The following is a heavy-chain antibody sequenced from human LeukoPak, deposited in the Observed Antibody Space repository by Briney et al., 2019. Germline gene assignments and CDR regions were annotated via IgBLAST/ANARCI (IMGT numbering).Heavy chain of an antibody. Sequence: GASVKVSCKASGYTFTSYYMHWVRQAPGQGLEWRGIINPSGGSTSYAQKFQGRVTMTEDTSTDTAYMELSSLRSEDTAVYYCATDFRLRLGELSRNQMGYWGQGTLVTVSS. D-gene: IGHD3-16*02. CDR3: ATDFRLRLGELSRNQMGY. V-gene: IGHV1-46*01. J-gene: IGHJ4*02. CDR2: INPSGGST. CDR1: GYTFTSYY.